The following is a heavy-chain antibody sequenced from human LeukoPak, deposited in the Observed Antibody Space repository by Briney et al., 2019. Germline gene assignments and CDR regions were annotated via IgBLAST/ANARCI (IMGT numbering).Heavy chain of an antibody. CDR1: GFTFSSYD. CDR2: IGTAGDT. CDR3: ARERYYDSSFDY. D-gene: IGHD3-22*01. J-gene: IGHJ4*02. V-gene: IGHV3-13*01. Sequence: GGSLRLSCAASGFTFSSYDMHWVRQATGKGLEWVSAIGTAGDTYYPGSVKGRFTISRENAKNSLYLQMNSLRAEDTAVYYCARERYYDSSFDYWGQGTLVTVSS.